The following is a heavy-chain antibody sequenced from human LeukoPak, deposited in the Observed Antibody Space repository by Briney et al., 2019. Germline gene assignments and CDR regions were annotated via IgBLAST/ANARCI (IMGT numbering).Heavy chain of an antibody. V-gene: IGHV4-4*07. CDR3: ARARSGYYPRFFAY. CDR2: IYTSGST. D-gene: IGHD2/OR15-2a*01. CDR1: VGSISSYY. J-gene: IGHJ4*02. Sequence: SETLSLTCTVSVGSISSYYWSWVRQPAGRGLEWIGRIYTSGSTNYNPSLTSRDTMSVDTSKNQFSLRLTSVPAADTAVYYCARARSGYYPRFFAYWGQGTLVTVSS.